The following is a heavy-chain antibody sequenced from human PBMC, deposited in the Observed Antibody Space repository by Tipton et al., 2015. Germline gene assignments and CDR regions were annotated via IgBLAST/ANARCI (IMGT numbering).Heavy chain of an antibody. J-gene: IGHJ6*02. V-gene: IGHV4-59*12. CDR2: VYFTGST. Sequence: GLVKPSETLSLTCNISGDFISDYRWTWIRQPPGRALEWIGCVYFTGSTDYNPSLESRVTIFVDTSKNQFSLNLTSVTAADTAVYYCARERGYSYGGPYRYALDVWGQGTTVTVSS. CDR1: GDFISDYR. D-gene: IGHD5-18*01. CDR3: ARERGYSYGGPYRYALDV.